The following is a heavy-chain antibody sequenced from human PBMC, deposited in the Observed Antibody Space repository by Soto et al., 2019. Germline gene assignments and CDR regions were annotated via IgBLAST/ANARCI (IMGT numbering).Heavy chain of an antibody. D-gene: IGHD3-10*01. CDR2: ISYDGSNK. J-gene: IGHJ4*02. Sequence: QVQMVESGGGVVQPGRSLRLSCAASGFAFSSYAMHWFRQAPGKGLEWVAVISYDGSNKYYAASVKGRFTISRDNSKNTRYLQMNILRAEDTAVYYCARDVSGSGDWGQGTPVTVSS. CDR3: ARDVSGSGD. V-gene: IGHV3-30-3*01. CDR1: GFAFSSYA.